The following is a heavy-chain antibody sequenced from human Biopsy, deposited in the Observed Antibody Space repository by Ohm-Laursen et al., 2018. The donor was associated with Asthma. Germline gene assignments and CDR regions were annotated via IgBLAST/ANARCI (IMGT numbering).Heavy chain of an antibody. CDR2: ISYGGRNT. Sequence: SLRLSCSASGFTFDNYTMHWVRQAPGKGLEWVTIISYGGRNTYYADSVEGRFTISRDNSKNTLFLQMSSLRPEDTAVYYCARGGLHYYEYYGMDVWGQGTTVTVSS. V-gene: IGHV3-30*04. CDR3: ARGGLHYYEYYGMDV. J-gene: IGHJ6*02. D-gene: IGHD2-21*02. CDR1: GFTFDNYT.